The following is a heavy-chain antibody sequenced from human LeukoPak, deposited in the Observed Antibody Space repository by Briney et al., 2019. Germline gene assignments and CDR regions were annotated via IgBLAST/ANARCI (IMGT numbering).Heavy chain of an antibody. J-gene: IGHJ4*02. CDR1: GGPITSGDYY. CDR2: IYHSDTT. Sequence: SQTLSPTCSVSGGPITSGDYYWSWIRQPPGKGMEWIGYIYHSDTTLYSPSLKSRVTISEDTSKNQFSLRLNSVTDADTAVYFCARGEYRVLVHWGQGALVTVSS. D-gene: IGHD2/OR15-2a*01. CDR3: ARGEYRVLVH. V-gene: IGHV4-30-4*08.